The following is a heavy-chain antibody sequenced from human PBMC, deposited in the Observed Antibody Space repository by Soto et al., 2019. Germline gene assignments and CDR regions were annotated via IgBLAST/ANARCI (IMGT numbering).Heavy chain of an antibody. D-gene: IGHD3-22*01. CDR3: AKDCPSDYYDSSGLLDY. CDR1: GFIFSSYG. J-gene: IGHJ4*02. Sequence: QVQLVESGGGVVQPGRSLRLSCAASGFIFSSYGMHWVRQAPGKGLEWVAVISYDGSNKYYADSVKGRFTISRDNSKNTLYLQMHSLRADDTAVYYCAKDCPSDYYDSSGLLDYWGQGTLVTVSS. CDR2: ISYDGSNK. V-gene: IGHV3-30*18.